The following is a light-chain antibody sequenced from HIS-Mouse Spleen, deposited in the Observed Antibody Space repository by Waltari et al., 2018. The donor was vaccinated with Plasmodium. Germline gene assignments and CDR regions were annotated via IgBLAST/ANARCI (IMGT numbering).Light chain of an antibody. Sequence: QSALTQPASVSGSPGQSITIACTGTSSDVGSYNIVSWYHQHPRNAPKLMIDEGSKRPSGVSNRFSGSKSGNTASLTISGLQAEDEADYYCCSYAGSSTFVVFGGGTKLTVL. CDR1: SSDVGSYNI. CDR3: CSYAGSSTFVV. J-gene: IGLJ2*01. CDR2: EGS. V-gene: IGLV2-23*03.